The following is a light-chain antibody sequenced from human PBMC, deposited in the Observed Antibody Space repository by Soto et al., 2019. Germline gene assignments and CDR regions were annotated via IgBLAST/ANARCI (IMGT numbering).Light chain of an antibody. CDR3: QQRRTWPPLT. CDR2: DAS. Sequence: EIVLTQSPATLSLSPGERATLSCRASQSVSNFLAWYQQKPGQAPRLLIYDASTRATGIPARFSGSGSGTDFPLTISSLGPEDFAVYYCQQRRTWPPLTFGGGTKVEIK. CDR1: QSVSNF. V-gene: IGKV3-11*01. J-gene: IGKJ4*01.